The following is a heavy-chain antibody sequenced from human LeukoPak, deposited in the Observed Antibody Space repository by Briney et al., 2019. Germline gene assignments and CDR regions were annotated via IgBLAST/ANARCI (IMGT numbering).Heavy chain of an antibody. D-gene: IGHD3-10*02. CDR3: ARDQVQGVMFGYFDY. Sequence: GGSLRLSCAASGFTFSSFGMHWVRQAPGKGLEWVAVMSYDGSNKYYADSVKGRFTISRDNSKNTLYLQMNSLRAEDTAVYYCARDQVQGVMFGYFDYWGQGTLVTVSS. J-gene: IGHJ4*02. V-gene: IGHV3-30*03. CDR1: GFTFSSFG. CDR2: MSYDGSNK.